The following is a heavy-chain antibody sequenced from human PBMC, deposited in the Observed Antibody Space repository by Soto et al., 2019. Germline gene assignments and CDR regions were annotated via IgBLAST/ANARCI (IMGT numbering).Heavy chain of an antibody. CDR3: ASSHAGAHITAAVH. CDR1: GGSISSSSYF. V-gene: IGHV4-39*07. Sequence: SETLSLTCTVSGGSISSSSYFWGWIRQPPGKGLEWIGSMYYSGTTYYNPSLKSRVTISVDRSKNQFSLKLSSVTAADTAVYYCASSHAGAHITAAVHWGQGTLVNVSS. CDR2: MYYSGTT. D-gene: IGHD6-13*01. J-gene: IGHJ4*02.